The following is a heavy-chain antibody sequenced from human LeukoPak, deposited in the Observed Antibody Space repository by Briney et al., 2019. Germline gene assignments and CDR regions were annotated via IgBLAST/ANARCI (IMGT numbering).Heavy chain of an antibody. CDR1: GFTFSGNY. CDR2: ISGSSSST. J-gene: IGHJ5*02. V-gene: IGHV3-11*03. Sequence: PGGSLTLSCAASGFTFSGNYMSWIRQAPGKGLEWISYISGSSSSTNYADSVKGRFTISRDNAKNSLYLQINSLRAEDTAVYYCARIGNDILTGYYPAWFDPWGQGTLVTVSS. CDR3: ARIGNDILTGYYPAWFDP. D-gene: IGHD3-9*01.